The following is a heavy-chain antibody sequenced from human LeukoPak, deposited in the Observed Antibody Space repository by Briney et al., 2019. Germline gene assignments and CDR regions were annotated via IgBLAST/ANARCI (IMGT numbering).Heavy chain of an antibody. D-gene: IGHD2-15*01. Sequence: SETLSLTCTVSGGSISNYYWSWIRQPAGKGLEWIGRKYSRGSSNYNPPVERRVTMSVDKSKNQFSLKLRSVTAADTAVYYCASGRYCSADICTGGDSFDIWGQGTMVSVSP. J-gene: IGHJ3*02. CDR1: GGSISNYY. V-gene: IGHV4-4*07. CDR3: ASGRYCSADICTGGDSFDI. CDR2: KYSRGSS.